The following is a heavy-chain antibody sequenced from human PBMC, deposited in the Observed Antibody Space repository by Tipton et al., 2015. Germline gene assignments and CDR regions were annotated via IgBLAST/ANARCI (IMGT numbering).Heavy chain of an antibody. CDR1: GGSFSSSSDY. D-gene: IGHD3-3*01. Sequence: TLSLTCTVSGGSFSSSSDYWGWIRQPPGKGLEWIGTIYYHGSTYYNPSLKSRVTISGDTSKNQFSLKLSSVTAADTAIYYCARLTIFGVVMVYWGQGTLVTVSS. V-gene: IGHV4-39*01. CDR3: ARLTIFGVVMVY. J-gene: IGHJ4*02. CDR2: IYYHGST.